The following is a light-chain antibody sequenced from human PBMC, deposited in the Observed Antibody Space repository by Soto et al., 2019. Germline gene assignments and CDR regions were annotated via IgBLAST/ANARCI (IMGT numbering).Light chain of an antibody. V-gene: IGKV1-39*01. CDR1: QSIANS. CDR2: AAS. CDR3: QQSYSRPLT. J-gene: IGKJ3*01. Sequence: DIQLTQSPSSLSASVGDRVTITCRASQSIANSLNWYQQKPGKAPKLLIYAASSLQSGVQSRFSGSGSGTDFTLTINSLQPEDFATYYCQQSYSRPLTFGPGTKVVS.